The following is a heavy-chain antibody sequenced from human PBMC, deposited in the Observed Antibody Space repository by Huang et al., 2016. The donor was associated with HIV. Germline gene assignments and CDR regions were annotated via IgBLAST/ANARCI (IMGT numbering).Heavy chain of an antibody. CDR1: GYTFTSYG. CDR2: ISAASGDT. J-gene: IGHJ3*02. D-gene: IGHD3-22*01. Sequence: QIQLMQSGPELKQPGASVKVSCKASGYTFTSYGITWVRQAPGQGPEWMGWISAASGDTEYAQKFQGRVTLTTDTSTNIAYMELRSLRSDDTAKYYCARDPKYHRIGYYRQRRGIDIRGQGTMVIVSS. CDR3: ARDPKYHRIGYYRQRRGIDI. V-gene: IGHV1-18*01.